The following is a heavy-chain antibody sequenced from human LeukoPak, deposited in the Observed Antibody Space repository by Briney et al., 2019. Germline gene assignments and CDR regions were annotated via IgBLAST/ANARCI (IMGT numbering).Heavy chain of an antibody. V-gene: IGHV4-34*01. J-gene: IGHJ6*03. CDR2: INHRGST. Sequence: SETLSLTCAVYGGSFSGYYWSWIRQPPGKGLEWIGEINHRGSTNYNPSLKSRVTISVDTSKHQFSLKLSSVTAADTAVYYCARGGRWFGELLRYYYYYMDVWGKGTTVTVSS. CDR1: GGSFSGYY. CDR3: ARGGRWFGELLRYYYYYMDV. D-gene: IGHD3-10*01.